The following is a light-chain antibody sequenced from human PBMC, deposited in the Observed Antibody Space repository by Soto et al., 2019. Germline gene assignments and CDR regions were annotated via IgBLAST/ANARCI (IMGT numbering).Light chain of an antibody. J-gene: IGKJ2*01. V-gene: IGKV4-1*01. CDR3: QQSYSPPYT. CDR1: QSVLYSSNNKNY. CDR2: WAS. Sequence: DIVMTQSPDSLAVSLGERATINCKSSQSVLYSSNNKNYLAWHQQKPGQPPKVLIYWASTRESGVPDRFSGSGSGTDFTLTISSLQAEDVAVYYCQQSYSPPYTFGQGTKLEIK.